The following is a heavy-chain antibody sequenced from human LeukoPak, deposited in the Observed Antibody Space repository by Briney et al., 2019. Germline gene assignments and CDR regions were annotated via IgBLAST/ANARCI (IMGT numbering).Heavy chain of an antibody. D-gene: IGHD3-10*01. CDR3: AKDEATMVRGVIINWDY. V-gene: IGHV3-30*02. Sequence: GGSLRLSCAASGFTFSSYGMHWVRQAPGKGLEWVAFIRYDGSNKYYADSVKGRFTIPRDNSKNTLYLQMNSLRAEDTAVYYCAKDEATMVRGVIINWDYWGQGTLVTVSS. CDR1: GFTFSSYG. CDR2: IRYDGSNK. J-gene: IGHJ4*02.